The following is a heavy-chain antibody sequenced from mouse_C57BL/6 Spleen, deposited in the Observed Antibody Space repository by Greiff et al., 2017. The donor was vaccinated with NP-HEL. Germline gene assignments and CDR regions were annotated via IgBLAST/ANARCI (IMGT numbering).Heavy chain of an antibody. Sequence: VQLQQSGPELVKPGASVKISCKASGYAFSSSWMNWVKQRPGKGLEWIGRIYPGDGDTNYNGKFKGKATLTADKSSSTAYMQLSSLTSEDSAVYFCARGSPYYFDYGGKGTTLPVSS. J-gene: IGHJ2*01. V-gene: IGHV1-82*01. CDR2: IYPGDGDT. CDR3: ARGSPYYFDY. CDR1: GYAFSSSW.